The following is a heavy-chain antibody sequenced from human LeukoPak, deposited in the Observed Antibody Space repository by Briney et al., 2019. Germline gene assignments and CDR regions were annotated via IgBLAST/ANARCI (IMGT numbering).Heavy chain of an antibody. Sequence: AESPLISCKGSGYSFTSYWIGWVRQMPGKGLEWMGIIYPGDSDTRYSPSFQGQVTISADKSISTAYLPWSSLKASDTAMYYCARITMVRGVITGAFDIWGPGTMCSVSS. CDR1: GYSFTSYW. V-gene: IGHV5-51*01. CDR2: IYPGDSDT. CDR3: ARITMVRGVITGAFDI. D-gene: IGHD3-10*01. J-gene: IGHJ3*02.